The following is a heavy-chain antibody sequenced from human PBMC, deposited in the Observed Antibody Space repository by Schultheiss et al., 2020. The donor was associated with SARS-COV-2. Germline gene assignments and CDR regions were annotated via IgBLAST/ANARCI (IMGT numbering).Heavy chain of an antibody. CDR2: IWYDGSNK. V-gene: IGHV3-33*01. J-gene: IGHJ5*02. CDR3: VRDRSWWTPYNCFDL. D-gene: IGHD2-15*01. CDR1: GFTFSSYG. Sequence: GGSLRLSCAASGFTFSSYGMHWVRQAPGKGLEWVAVIWYDGSNKYCADSVKGRFTISRDNSKNTLYLQMNSLRAEDTAVYFCVRDRSWWTPYNCFDLWGRGTLVTVSS.